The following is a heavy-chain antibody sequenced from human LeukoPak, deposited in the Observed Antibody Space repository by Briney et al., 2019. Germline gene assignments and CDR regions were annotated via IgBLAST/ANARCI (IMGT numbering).Heavy chain of an antibody. CDR2: IYTSGST. D-gene: IGHD6-13*01. CDR1: GGSISSYY. V-gene: IGHV4-4*07. Sequence: SETLSLTCTVSGGSISSYYWSWIRQPAGKGLEWIGRIYTSGSTNYNPSLKSRVTMSVDTSKNQSSLKLSSVTAADTAVYYCARGKTGSSSSRAQTIDYWGQGTLVTVSS. J-gene: IGHJ4*02. CDR3: ARGKTGSSSSRAQTIDY.